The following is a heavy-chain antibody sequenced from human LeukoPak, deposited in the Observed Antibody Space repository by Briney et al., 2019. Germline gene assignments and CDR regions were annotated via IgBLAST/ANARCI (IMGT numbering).Heavy chain of an antibody. Sequence: GGSLRLSCAASGFTFSSYVMTWVRQAPGKGLEWVSSISGSGISTYYSDSVKGRFMISRDNSKNMLYLQMNSLRAEDTAVYYCARAPGSSDDAFDIWGQGTMVTVSS. CDR2: ISGSGIST. CDR1: GFTFSSYV. D-gene: IGHD2-15*01. CDR3: ARAPGSSDDAFDI. V-gene: IGHV3-23*01. J-gene: IGHJ3*02.